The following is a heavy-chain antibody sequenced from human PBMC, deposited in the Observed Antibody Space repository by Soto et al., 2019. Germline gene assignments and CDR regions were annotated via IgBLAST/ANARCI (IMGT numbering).Heavy chain of an antibody. J-gene: IGHJ3*02. D-gene: IGHD1-26*01. CDR1: GYTFTGYY. V-gene: IGHV1-2*04. CDR3: ARDPSGVGATGEDAFDI. CDR2: INPNSGGT. Sequence: ASVKVSCKASGYTFTGYYMHWVRQAPGQGLEWMGWINPNSGGTNYAQKFQGWVTMTRDTSISTAYMELSRLRSDDTAVYYCARDPSGVGATGEDAFDIWGQGTMVTVSS.